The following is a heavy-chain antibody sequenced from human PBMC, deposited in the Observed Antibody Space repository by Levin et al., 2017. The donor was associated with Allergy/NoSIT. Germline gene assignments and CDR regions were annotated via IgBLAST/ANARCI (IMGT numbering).Heavy chain of an antibody. D-gene: IGHD3-10*01. J-gene: IGHJ4*02. CDR3: ARHFRYSISSVEY. V-gene: IGHV3-11*01. CDR2: ISLTGSST. Sequence: GGSLRLSCEASGFTFGDYYMTWIRQTPGKGREWLAYISLTGSSTYYADSLKGRFTISRDNTKGSLFLQMESLRADATAVYYCARHFRYSISSVEYWGRGTLVNVSS. CDR1: GFTFGDYY.